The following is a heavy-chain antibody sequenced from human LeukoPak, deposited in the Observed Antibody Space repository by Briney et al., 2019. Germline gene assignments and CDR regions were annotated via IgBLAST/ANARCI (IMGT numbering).Heavy chain of an antibody. Sequence: GSSVKVSCKVSGGPFSRYMVNWVRQAPGQGPEWLGAIIPSFGTTYYAQQVKGRVTITADESTATTYLALTSLRFDDTAVYYCARNGPALVTRYFDYWGQGTLVTVSS. D-gene: IGHD1-1*01. V-gene: IGHV1-69*01. CDR3: ARNGPALVTRYFDY. CDR2: IIPSFGTT. CDR1: GGPFSRYM. J-gene: IGHJ4*02.